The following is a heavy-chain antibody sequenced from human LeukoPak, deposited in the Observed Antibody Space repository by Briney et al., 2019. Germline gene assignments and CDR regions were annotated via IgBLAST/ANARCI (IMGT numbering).Heavy chain of an antibody. D-gene: IGHD2-2*01. V-gene: IGHV4-34*01. CDR3: ARGEVCSSTSCYLFDP. CDR1: GGSFSGYY. J-gene: IGHJ5*02. Sequence: SETLSLTCAVYGGSFSGYYWSWIRQPPGKGLEWIGEINHSGSTNYNPSLKSRVTISVDTSKNQFSLKLSSVPAADTAVYYCARGEVCSSTSCYLFDPWGQGTLVTVSS. CDR2: INHSGST.